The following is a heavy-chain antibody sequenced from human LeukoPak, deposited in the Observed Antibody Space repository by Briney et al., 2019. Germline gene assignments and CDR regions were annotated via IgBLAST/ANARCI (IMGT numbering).Heavy chain of an antibody. CDR2: MYHSGST. CDR1: GYSISSGHY. D-gene: IGHD3-10*01. CDR3: ARGPRFGELLWHWFDP. V-gene: IGHV4-38-2*02. J-gene: IGHJ5*02. Sequence: SETLSLTCTVSGYSISSGHYWGWVRQPPGKGLEWIGSMYHSGSTYYNPPLKSRVTISEDTSKNQFSLKLRSVTAADTAVYYCARGPRFGELLWHWFDPWGQGTLVTVSS.